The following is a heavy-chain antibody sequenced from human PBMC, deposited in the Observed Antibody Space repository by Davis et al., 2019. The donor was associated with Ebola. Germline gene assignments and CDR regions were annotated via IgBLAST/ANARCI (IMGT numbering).Heavy chain of an antibody. CDR1: GFRLSGPY. V-gene: IGHV3-66*04. CDR3: ARHYVYDYYMGLDV. J-gene: IGHJ6*02. Sequence: GGSLRLSCAASGFRLSGPYMSWVRQAPGKGLEWVSVIYTGGRTYYTDSLKGRFTISRDNSKNTIYLQMNSLRAEDTAVYYCARHYVYDYYMGLDVWGQGTTVTVSS. D-gene: IGHD3-10*02. CDR2: IYTGGRT.